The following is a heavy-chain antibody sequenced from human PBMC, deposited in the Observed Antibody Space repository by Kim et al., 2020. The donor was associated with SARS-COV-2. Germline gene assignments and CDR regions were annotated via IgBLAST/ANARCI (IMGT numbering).Heavy chain of an antibody. Sequence: GSLRLSCAASGFTFSSYSMNWVRQAPGKGLEWVSSISSSSSYIYYADSVKGRFTISRDNAKNSLYLQMNSLRAEDTAVYYCARVAYCGGDCYWEGNDYWGQGTLVTVSS. CDR1: GFTFSSYS. D-gene: IGHD2-21*02. CDR3: ARVAYCGGDCYWEGNDY. CDR2: ISSSSSYI. J-gene: IGHJ4*02. V-gene: IGHV3-21*01.